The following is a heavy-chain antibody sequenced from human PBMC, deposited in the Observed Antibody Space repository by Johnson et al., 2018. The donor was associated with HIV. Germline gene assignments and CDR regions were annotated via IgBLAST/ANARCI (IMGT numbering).Heavy chain of an antibody. D-gene: IGHD1-26*01. CDR1: GFTFDDYG. J-gene: IGHJ3*02. CDR2: INWNGGNT. CDR3: AKDLGDAVGTTHDAFDI. Sequence: VLLVESGGGLVQPGGSLRLSCAASGFTFDDYGMSWVRQVPGKGLEWVAGINWNGGNTGYVDSVKGRFIISRDNAKNSLYLQMNSLRAEDTAVYYCAKDLGDAVGTTHDAFDIWGQGTMVTVSS. V-gene: IGHV3-20*04.